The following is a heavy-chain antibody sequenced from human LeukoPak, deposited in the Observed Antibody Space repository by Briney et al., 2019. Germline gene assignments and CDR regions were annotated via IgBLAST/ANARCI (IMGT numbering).Heavy chain of an antibody. V-gene: IGHV3-23*01. CDR3: ARAFKVYDYVWGSSNY. J-gene: IGHJ4*02. CDR1: GFTFSSYA. CDR2: ISGSGGST. D-gene: IGHD3-16*01. Sequence: GGSLRLSCAASGFTFSSYAMSWVRQAPGKGLEWVSAISGSGGSTYYADSVKGRFTISRDNSKNTLYLQMNSLRAEDTAVYYCARAFKVYDYVWGSSNYWGQGTLVTGSS.